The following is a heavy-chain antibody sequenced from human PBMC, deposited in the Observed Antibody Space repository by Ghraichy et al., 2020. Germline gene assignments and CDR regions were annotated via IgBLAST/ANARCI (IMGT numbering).Heavy chain of an antibody. V-gene: IGHV1-18*04. J-gene: IGHJ6*02. D-gene: IGHD1-26*01. CDR1: GYTFTAHG. CDR2: ISAYNGNR. CDR3: ARVQGDRYYFYGMDV. Sequence: ASVKVSCRTSGYTFTAHGISWVRQAPGQGLEWMGWISAYNGNRNNEEMFQGRVTLTTDTRTSTAYMELRRLRSDDTAIYYCARVQGDRYYFYGMDVWGQGTTVTVSS.